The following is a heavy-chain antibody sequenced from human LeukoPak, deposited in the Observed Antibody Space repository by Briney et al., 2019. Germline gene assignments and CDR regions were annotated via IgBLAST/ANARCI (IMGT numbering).Heavy chain of an antibody. V-gene: IGHV1-2*02. CDR2: IIPNSGDT. D-gene: IGHD6-13*01. J-gene: IGHJ4*02. CDR3: ARQEGAGSWTTFDS. CDR1: GNTFTGYY. Sequence: ASVKVSCKASGNTFTGYYIQSVRQAPGQGLEWMGWIIPNSGDTHYQRNFQGRVTLARDMSITTAYMELSRLKSDDTAVYYCARQEGAGSWTTFDSWGQGTLVTVSS.